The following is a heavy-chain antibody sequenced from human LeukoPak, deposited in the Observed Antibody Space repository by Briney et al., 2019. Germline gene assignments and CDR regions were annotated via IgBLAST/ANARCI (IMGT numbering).Heavy chain of an antibody. J-gene: IGHJ3*02. CDR3: ARDTPYGSGKIDAFDI. CDR2: IYYSGST. Sequence: PSETLSLTCTVSGGSISSSSYYWGWIRQPPGKGLEWIGSIYYSGSTYYNPSLKSRVTISVDTSKNQFSLKLSSVTAADTAVYYCARDTPYGSGKIDAFDIWGQGTMVTVSS. CDR1: GGSISSSSYY. D-gene: IGHD3-10*01. V-gene: IGHV4-39*07.